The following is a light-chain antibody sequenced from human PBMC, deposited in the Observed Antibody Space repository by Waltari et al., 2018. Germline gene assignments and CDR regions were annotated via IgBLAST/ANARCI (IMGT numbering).Light chain of an antibody. CDR3: HHRGSGPYT. J-gene: IGKJ5*01. V-gene: IGKV3-11*01. CDR2: DAS. CDR1: QSVINY. Sequence: EIVLTQSPATLSLSPGERATLSCRASQSVINYLGWYQLKPGQVPKLVISDASTRPAGTLTRFSGRGTGADFTLPITSVDPEDVALYVCHHRGSGPYTFVQGTRLA.